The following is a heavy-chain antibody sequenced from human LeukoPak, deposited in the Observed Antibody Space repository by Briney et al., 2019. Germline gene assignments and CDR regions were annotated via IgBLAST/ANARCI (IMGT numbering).Heavy chain of an antibody. CDR3: AKGDTAMVDYYYGMDV. V-gene: IGHV3-30*18. CDR2: ISYDGSNK. CDR1: GFTFSSYG. J-gene: IGHJ6*02. D-gene: IGHD5-18*01. Sequence: GGSLRLSCAASGFTFSSYGMHWVRQAPGKGLERVAVISYDGSNKYYADSVKGRYTISRDNSKNTLYLQMNSLRAEDTAVYYCAKGDTAMVDYYYGMDVWGQGTTVTVSS.